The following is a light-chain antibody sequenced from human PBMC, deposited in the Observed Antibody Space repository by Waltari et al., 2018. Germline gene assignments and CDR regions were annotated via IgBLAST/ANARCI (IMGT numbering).Light chain of an antibody. V-gene: IGLV3-1*01. Sequence: SDELTQPHSVSVSPGQTASITCSGDILGNKYASWYQQKPGQSPLRVIYQDINRPSGIPGGFSASKAGNTATLTISGTQAMDDADYYCQALGSNRWVFGGGTKLTVL. CDR1: ILGNKY. CDR3: QALGSNRWV. CDR2: QDI. J-gene: IGLJ3*02.